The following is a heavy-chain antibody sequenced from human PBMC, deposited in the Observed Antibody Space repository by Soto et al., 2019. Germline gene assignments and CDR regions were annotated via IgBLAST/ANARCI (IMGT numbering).Heavy chain of an antibody. CDR1: GGSVTSGSFY. V-gene: IGHV4-61*01. Sequence: PSETLSLTCTVSGGSVTSGSFYWIWIRHPPGKGLEWIGYIYYTGSNTYNPSLESRVTMSADTSKNQFSLRLSSVTAADTAMYYCARGYCTSSSCSIFNYWGQGSLVTVSS. D-gene: IGHD2-2*01. J-gene: IGHJ4*02. CDR3: ARGYCTSSSCSIFNY. CDR2: IYYTGSN.